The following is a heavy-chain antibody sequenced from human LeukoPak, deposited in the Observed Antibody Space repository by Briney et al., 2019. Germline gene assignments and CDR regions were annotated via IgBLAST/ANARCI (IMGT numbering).Heavy chain of an antibody. CDR2: IIPILGIA. CDR1: GGTFSSYA. CDR3: ARQVTAAGTEYYFDY. J-gene: IGHJ4*02. D-gene: IGHD6-13*01. V-gene: IGHV1-69*04. Sequence: ASVKVSCKASGGTFSSYAISWARQAPGQGLEWMGRIIPILGIANYAQKFQGRVTITADKSTSTAYMELSSLRSEDTAVYYCARQVTAAGTEYYFDYWGQGTLVTVSA.